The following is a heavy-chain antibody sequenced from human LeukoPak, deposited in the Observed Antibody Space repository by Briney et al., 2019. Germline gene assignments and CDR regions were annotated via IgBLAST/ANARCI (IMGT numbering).Heavy chain of an antibody. CDR1: GFTFSSYG. CDR3: AKDPGYSSSGDY. Sequence: GGSLRLSCAASGFTFSSYGMHWVRQAPGKGLEWVAVISYDGSNKYYADSVKGRFTISRDNSKNTLYLQMNSLRAEDTAVYYCAKDPGYSSSGDYWGQGTLVTVSS. J-gene: IGHJ4*02. V-gene: IGHV3-30*18. D-gene: IGHD6-13*01. CDR2: ISYDGSNK.